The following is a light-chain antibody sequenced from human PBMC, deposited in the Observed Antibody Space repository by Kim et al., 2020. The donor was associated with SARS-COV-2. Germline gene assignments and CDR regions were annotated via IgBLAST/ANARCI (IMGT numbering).Light chain of an antibody. CDR1: SSDVGAYNR. CDR2: DVS. CDR3: SSSTSGATSVV. Sequence: STTISCTGTSSDVGAYNRVSWYQQHPGKAPKLMISDVSDRPSGVSNRFSGSKSDNTASLTISGLQAEDEADYFCSSSTSGATSVVFGGGTQLTVL. J-gene: IGLJ2*01. V-gene: IGLV2-14*03.